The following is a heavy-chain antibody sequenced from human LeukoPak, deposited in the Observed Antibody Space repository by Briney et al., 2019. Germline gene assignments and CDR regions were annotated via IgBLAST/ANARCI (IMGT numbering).Heavy chain of an antibody. CDR2: INPSGGGT. CDR3: ARGLGIADYNFDY. Sequence: ASVKVSCKASGYTFTRYFIHWVRQAPGQGLEWVGIINPSGGGTNYAQKFQGRVTMTRDTSTSTFYMELSSLKSEDTAVYYCARGLGIADYNFDYWGQGTLVTVSS. CDR1: GYTFTRYF. V-gene: IGHV1-46*01. J-gene: IGHJ4*02. D-gene: IGHD6-13*01.